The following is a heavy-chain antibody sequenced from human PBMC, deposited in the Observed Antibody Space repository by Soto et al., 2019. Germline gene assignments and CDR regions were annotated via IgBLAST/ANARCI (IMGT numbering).Heavy chain of an antibody. CDR1: GYTFTSYY. V-gene: IGHV1-46*01. D-gene: IGHD6-13*01. Sequence: PLASVKVSCKSSGYTFTSYYMHWVRQAPGQGLEWMGIINPSGGSTSYAQKFQGRVTMTRDTSTSTVYMELSSLRSEDTAVYYCARFIAVAGIVDYWGQGTLVTVSS. CDR3: ARFIAVAGIVDY. J-gene: IGHJ4*02. CDR2: INPSGGST.